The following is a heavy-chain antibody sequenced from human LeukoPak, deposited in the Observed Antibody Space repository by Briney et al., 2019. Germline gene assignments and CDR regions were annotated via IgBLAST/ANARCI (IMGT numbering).Heavy chain of an antibody. J-gene: IGHJ4*02. Sequence: QPGGSLRLSCADSGFTFSSYAMSWVRQAPGKGLEWVSAISGSGGSTYYADSVKGRFTISRDNSKNTLYLQMNSLRAEDTAVYYCAKGGYCSGGSCYSDYFDYWGQGTLVTVSS. D-gene: IGHD2-15*01. CDR2: ISGSGGST. CDR3: AKGGYCSGGSCYSDYFDY. V-gene: IGHV3-23*01. CDR1: GFTFSSYA.